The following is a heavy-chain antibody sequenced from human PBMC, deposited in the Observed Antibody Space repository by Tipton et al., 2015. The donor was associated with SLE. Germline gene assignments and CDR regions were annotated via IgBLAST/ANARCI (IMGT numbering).Heavy chain of an antibody. J-gene: IGHJ1*01. CDR2: ISSSGNII. CDR3: ARARGFGSGWLSVY. CDR1: GFTFSSYE. Sequence: SLRLSCVVSGFTFSSYEMNWVRQAPGKGLEWVSYISSSGNIIFHANSAKSRFIISRDNDKNSLYLQMNSLRVEDTAVYCRARARGFGSGWLSVYWGQGPLVAVSS. V-gene: IGHV3-48*03. D-gene: IGHD2-15*01.